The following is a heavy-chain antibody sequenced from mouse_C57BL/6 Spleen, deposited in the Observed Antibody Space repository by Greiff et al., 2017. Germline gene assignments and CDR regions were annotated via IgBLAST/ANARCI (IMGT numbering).Heavy chain of an antibody. CDR1: GYTFTSYW. D-gene: IGHD2-4*01. V-gene: IGHV1-72*01. Sequence: QVHVKQPGAELVKPGASVKLSCKASGYTFTSYWMHWVKQRPGRGLEWIGRIDPNSGGTKYNEKFKSKATLTVDKPSSTAYMQLSSLTSEDSAVYYCARGTYDYDIAYWGQGTLVTVSA. J-gene: IGHJ3*01. CDR2: IDPNSGGT. CDR3: ARGTYDYDIAY.